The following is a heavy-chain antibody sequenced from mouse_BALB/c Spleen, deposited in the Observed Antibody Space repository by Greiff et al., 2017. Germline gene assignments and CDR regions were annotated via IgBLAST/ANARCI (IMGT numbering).Heavy chain of an antibody. J-gene: IGHJ2*01. D-gene: IGHD4-1*01. V-gene: IGHV1S81*02. CDR1: GYTFTSYW. Sequence: VQLQQPGAELVRPGASVKLSCKASGYTFTSYWMHWVKQRPGQGLEWIGVINASNGRTNYNEKFKSKATLTVDKSSSTAYMELSSLTSEDSAVYYGARELGRGYWGQGTTLTVSS. CDR3: ARELGRGY. CDR2: INASNGRT.